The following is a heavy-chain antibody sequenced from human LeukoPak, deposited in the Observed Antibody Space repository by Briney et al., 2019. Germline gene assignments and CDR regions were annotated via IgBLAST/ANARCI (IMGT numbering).Heavy chain of an antibody. D-gene: IGHD3-3*01. CDR2: INPSGGST. CDR1: GYTFTSYY. Sequence: ASVKVSCKASGYTFTSYYMHWVRQAPGQGLEWMGIINPSGGSTSYAQKFQGRVTMTRDTSTSTVYMELSSLRSDDTAVYYCARGPIGYYDFWSGYPDYWGQGTLVTVSS. CDR3: ARGPIGYYDFWSGYPDY. V-gene: IGHV1-46*01. J-gene: IGHJ4*02.